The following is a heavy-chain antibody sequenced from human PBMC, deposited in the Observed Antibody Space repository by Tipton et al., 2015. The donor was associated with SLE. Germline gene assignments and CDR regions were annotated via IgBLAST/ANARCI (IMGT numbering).Heavy chain of an antibody. V-gene: IGHV4-39*07. D-gene: IGHD2-15*01. CDR3: ARVLLVDLGNDAFDI. J-gene: IGHJ3*02. Sequence: TLSLTCFVSGDSITSDIYYWGWIRQPPGKGLEWIGSVYDSGTTYYNPSLKSRVTMSVDTSKTQFSLKLSSVTAADTALYYCARVLLVDLGNDAFDIWGQGTMVTVSS. CDR1: GDSITSDIYY. CDR2: VYDSGTT.